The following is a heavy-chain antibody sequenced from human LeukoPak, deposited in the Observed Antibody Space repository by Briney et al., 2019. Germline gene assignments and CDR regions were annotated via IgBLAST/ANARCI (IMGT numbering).Heavy chain of an antibody. CDR3: AREIEMATPNPPPFDY. V-gene: IGHV4-34*01. CDR2: INHSGST. CDR1: GGSFSGYY. J-gene: IGHJ4*02. D-gene: IGHD5-24*01. Sequence: PSETLSLTCAVYGGSFSGYYWSWIRQPPGKGLEWIGEINHSGSTNYNPSLKSRVTISVDTSKNQFSLKLGSVTAADTAVYYCAREIEMATPNPPPFDYWGQGTLVTVSS.